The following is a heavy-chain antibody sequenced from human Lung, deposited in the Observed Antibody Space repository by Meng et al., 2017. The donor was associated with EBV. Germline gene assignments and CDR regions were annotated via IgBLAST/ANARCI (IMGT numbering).Heavy chain of an antibody. CDR3: TSRSY. Sequence: EGQLVGPGGGLVQPGGSLKLSCAASGFTFSGSAMHWVRQASGKGLEWVGRIRSKANNYATSFGASVEGRFTISRDDSNNTAYLQMNSLKTEDTAVYYCTSRSYWGQGTLVTVSS. CDR2: IRSKANNYAT. CDR1: GFTFSGSA. D-gene: IGHD3-10*01. V-gene: IGHV3-73*02. J-gene: IGHJ4*02.